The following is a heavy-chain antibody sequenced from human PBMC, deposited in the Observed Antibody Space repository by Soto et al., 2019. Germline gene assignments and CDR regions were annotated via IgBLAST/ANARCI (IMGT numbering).Heavy chain of an antibody. CDR3: ARTWLAGGTPADAFDI. Sequence: SETLSLTCSFSASSFSSSYFWCWIRQPPGKGLEWIATIFHTGGTYYNPSLKSRVTISVDTSNNQCSLRLNSVTAVDTALYFCARTWLAGGTPADAFDIWGQGTMVTVSS. J-gene: IGHJ3*02. D-gene: IGHD2-15*01. CDR1: ASSFSSSYF. CDR2: IFHTGGT. V-gene: IGHV4-38-2*01.